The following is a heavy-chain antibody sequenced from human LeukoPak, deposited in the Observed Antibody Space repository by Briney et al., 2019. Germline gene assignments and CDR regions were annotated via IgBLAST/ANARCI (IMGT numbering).Heavy chain of an antibody. D-gene: IGHD3-22*01. CDR2: ISGNAAAT. V-gene: IGHV3-23*02. J-gene: IGHJ4*02. CDR3: AKDRTHRRYYDSTGYYNQYDY. Sequence: PVGTLRLSCVASEFASRNFAMSWVRHAPGKGLEWVSTISGNAAATYYGDCVKGRFTISRENSRNTLYLQMNSLRAEDTAIYYCAKDRTHRRYYDSTGYYNQYDYWGQGALVTVSS. CDR1: EFASRNFA.